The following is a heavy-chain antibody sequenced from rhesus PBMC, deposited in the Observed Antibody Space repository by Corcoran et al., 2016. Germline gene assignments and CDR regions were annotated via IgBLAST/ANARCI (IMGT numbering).Heavy chain of an antibody. CDR2: IYGSSGST. D-gene: IGHD6S26*01. V-gene: IGHV4-147*01. CDR1: GYSISSNY. J-gene: IGHJ6*01. CDR3: ARGYSSGWSYNYGLDS. Sequence: QVQLQESGPGLVKPSETLSLTCAVSGYSISSNYWSWIRQPPGKGLEWIGYIYGSSGSTYYNPSLNSRVTISTETSKNQVSLKLSSVTAADTAVYYCARGYSSGWSYNYGLDSWGQGVVVTVSS.